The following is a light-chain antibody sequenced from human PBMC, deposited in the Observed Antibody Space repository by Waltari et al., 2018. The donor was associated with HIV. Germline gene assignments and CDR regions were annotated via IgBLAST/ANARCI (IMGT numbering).Light chain of an antibody. CDR1: SSDVGGYKY. Sequence: QSALTQPASVSGSPGQSITISCTGTSSDVGGYKYVSWYQPQPGKAPKLMIYEVNNPPSGIPDRFSGAKSANTASLTISGLQADDEADYYCMSFTTTNSRHVLFGGGTKLTV. J-gene: IGLJ2*01. CDR3: MSFTTTNSRHVL. CDR2: EVN. V-gene: IGLV2-14*01.